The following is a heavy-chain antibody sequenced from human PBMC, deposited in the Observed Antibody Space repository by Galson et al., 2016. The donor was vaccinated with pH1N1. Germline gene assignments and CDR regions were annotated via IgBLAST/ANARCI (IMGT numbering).Heavy chain of an antibody. D-gene: IGHD1/OR15-1a*01. CDR3: ARRGINGTDF. CDR1: GYSFKSYW. J-gene: IGHJ4*01. CDR2: IYPGVSDT. Sequence: QSGAEVKKSGESLKISCKGSGYSFKSYWIAWVRQMPGKGLEWMGIIYPGVSDTRYSPSFLGQVIMSADKSISTAFLQWSSLNASDTAMYYCARRGINGTDFWGHGTLVTVSS. V-gene: IGHV5-51*01.